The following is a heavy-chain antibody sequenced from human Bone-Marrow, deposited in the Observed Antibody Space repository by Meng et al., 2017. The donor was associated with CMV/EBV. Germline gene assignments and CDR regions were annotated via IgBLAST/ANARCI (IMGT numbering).Heavy chain of an antibody. CDR2: INWNGGHT. D-gene: IGHD4-23*01. CDR1: GFTLDDYG. V-gene: IGHV3-20*04. Sequence: GGSLRLSCAASGFTLDDYGMSWVRQGPGKGLEWVSGINWNGGHTDYTDSVKGRFTISRDNARNSLYLQLNSLRAENTALYYCARGDWGGNRFFYGIDVWGQGTSVTVSS. CDR3: ARGDWGGNRFFYGIDV. J-gene: IGHJ6*02.